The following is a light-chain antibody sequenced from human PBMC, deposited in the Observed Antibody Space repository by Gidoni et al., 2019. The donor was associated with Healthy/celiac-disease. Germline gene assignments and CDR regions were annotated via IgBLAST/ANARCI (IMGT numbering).Light chain of an antibody. J-gene: IGKJ4*01. CDR3: QQRGRWPLT. CDR2: GAS. V-gene: IGKV3-11*01. Sequence: EIVLTQSPATLSLSPGERATLSCRASQSLGTFLVWYQHKPGQAPRLLIYGASTRSPGVPARFSGAGSGTDFTLTIASLEPEDFAIYYCQQRGRWPLTFXGXTRVEI. CDR1: QSLGTF.